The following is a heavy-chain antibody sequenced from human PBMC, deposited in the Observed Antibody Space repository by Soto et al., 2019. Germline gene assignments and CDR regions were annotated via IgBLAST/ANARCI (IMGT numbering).Heavy chain of an antibody. CDR1: GFTFSSYA. Sequence: EVQLLESGGGLIQPGGSLRLSCAASGFTFSSYAMSWVRQAPGRRLEWVSEISCGIDTSYHAGSVGGRFSISRDASTNTESLQMNNLRAEDTALYYFAKSTLGTCSGATCYYFDSWGQGTPVTVSS. CDR3: AKSTLGTCSGATCYYFDS. J-gene: IGHJ4*02. V-gene: IGHV3-23*01. D-gene: IGHD2-15*01. CDR2: ISCGIDTS.